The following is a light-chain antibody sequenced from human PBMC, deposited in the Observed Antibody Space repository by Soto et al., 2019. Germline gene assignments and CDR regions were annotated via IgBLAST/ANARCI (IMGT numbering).Light chain of an antibody. V-gene: IGKV3-15*01. CDR3: QQYNNWPPIT. CDR2: RAS. CDR1: QSVTSN. Sequence: EIVMTQSPAALSVSPGERVTLHCRASQSVTSNLAWNQHKPDQSPSLLIYRASARATGVPDRFSGSGSGTEFTLTISSLQSEDFAVYYCQQYNNWPPITFGQGTRPEIK. J-gene: IGKJ5*01.